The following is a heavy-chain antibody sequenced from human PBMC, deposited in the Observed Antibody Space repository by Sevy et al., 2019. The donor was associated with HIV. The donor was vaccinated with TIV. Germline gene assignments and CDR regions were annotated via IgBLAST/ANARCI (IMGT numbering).Heavy chain of an antibody. J-gene: IGHJ4*02. Sequence: LSLTCAASGFTFSSYAMHWVRQAPGKGLEWVAVISYDGSNKYYADSVKGRFTISRDNSKNTLYLQMNSLRAEDTAVYYCARDVRAFGGVIPSGVDYWGQGTLVTVSS. CDR1: GFTFSSYA. CDR2: ISYDGSNK. CDR3: ARDVRAFGGVIPSGVDY. D-gene: IGHD3-16*02. V-gene: IGHV3-30-3*01.